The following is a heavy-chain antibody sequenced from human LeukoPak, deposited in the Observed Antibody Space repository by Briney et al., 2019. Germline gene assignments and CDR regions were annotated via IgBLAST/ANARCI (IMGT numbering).Heavy chain of an antibody. Sequence: GESLQISCKGSGYTFTSYWIGWLRQMPGKGLEWMGIIYPGDSDTRYSPSFQGQVTISADKSISTAYLQWSSLKASDTAMYYCARHRGYSYGYHSYYYYGMDVWGQGTTVTVSS. J-gene: IGHJ6*02. CDR2: IYPGDSDT. CDR1: GYTFTSYW. CDR3: ARHRGYSYGYHSYYYYGMDV. D-gene: IGHD5-18*01. V-gene: IGHV5-51*01.